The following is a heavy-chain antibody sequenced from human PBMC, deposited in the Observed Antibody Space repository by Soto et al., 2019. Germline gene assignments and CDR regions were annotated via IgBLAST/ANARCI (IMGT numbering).Heavy chain of an antibody. Sequence: SETLSLTCTVSGGSISSGDYYWNWIRQPPGKGLEWIGYIYYSGSTYYNPSLRSRATISVDTSKSQFSLKLSSVTAADTAVYYCARSGYCSGGGCYWFDPWGQGTQVTVS. CDR1: GGSISSGDYY. V-gene: IGHV4-30-4*01. D-gene: IGHD2-15*01. CDR2: IYYSGST. J-gene: IGHJ5*02. CDR3: ARSGYCSGGGCYWFDP.